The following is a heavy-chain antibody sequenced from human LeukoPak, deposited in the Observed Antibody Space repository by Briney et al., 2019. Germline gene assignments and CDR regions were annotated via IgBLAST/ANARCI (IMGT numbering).Heavy chain of an antibody. CDR3: AREVVVAATRYMDV. J-gene: IGHJ6*03. CDR1: GGSISSSSYY. D-gene: IGHD2-15*01. Sequence: LSLTCTVSGGSISSSSYYWGWVRQAPGKGLEWVSAISGSGALSSGGGTTYYADSVKGRFTISRDNAKNSLYLQMNSLRAEDTAVYYCAREVVVAATRYMDVWGKGTTVTISS. V-gene: IGHV3-48*03. CDR2: ISGSGALSSGGGTT.